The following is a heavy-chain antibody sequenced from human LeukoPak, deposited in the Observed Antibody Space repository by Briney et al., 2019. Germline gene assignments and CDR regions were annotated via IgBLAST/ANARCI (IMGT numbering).Heavy chain of an antibody. CDR2: ISYDGSNK. V-gene: IGHV3-30*19. CDR3: ARESYSSSYVSLDY. J-gene: IGHJ4*02. D-gene: IGHD6-13*01. CDR1: GFTFSSYG. Sequence: PGGSLRLSCAASGFTFSSYGMHWVRQAPGKGLKWVAVISYDGSNKYYANSVKGRFTISRDNSKNTLYLQMNSLRAEDTAVYYCARESYSSSYVSLDYWGQGTLVTVSS.